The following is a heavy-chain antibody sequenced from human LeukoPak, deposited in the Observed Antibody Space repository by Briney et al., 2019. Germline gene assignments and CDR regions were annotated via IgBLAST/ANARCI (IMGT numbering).Heavy chain of an antibody. CDR1: GGSISSYY. Sequence: SETLSLTCTVSGGSISSYYWSWIRQPAGKGLEWIGRIYTSGSTNYNPSLKSRVTMSVDTSKNQFPLKLSSVTAADTAVYYCARESYGSGSYYIGYWGQGTLVTVSS. CDR3: ARESYGSGSYYIGY. J-gene: IGHJ4*02. V-gene: IGHV4-4*07. CDR2: IYTSGST. D-gene: IGHD3-10*01.